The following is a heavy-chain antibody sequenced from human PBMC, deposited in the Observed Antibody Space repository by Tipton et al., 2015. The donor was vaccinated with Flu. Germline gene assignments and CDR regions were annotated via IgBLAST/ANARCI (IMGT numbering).Heavy chain of an antibody. V-gene: IGHV4-39*07. CDR3: ARDLWNDRRAYYYYGVDV. Sequence: TLSLTCTVSGGSIRSSSYYWGWVRQPPGKGLEWIGSIYYSGTTYYNPSLKSRVTISADSSKNEFSLTLASLTAADTAVYYCARDLWNDRRAYYYYGVDVWGQGTTVTVSS. CDR2: IYYSGTT. D-gene: IGHD1-1*01. J-gene: IGHJ6*02. CDR1: GGSIRSSSYY.